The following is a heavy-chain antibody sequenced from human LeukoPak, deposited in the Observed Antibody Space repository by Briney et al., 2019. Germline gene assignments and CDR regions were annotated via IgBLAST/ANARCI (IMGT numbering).Heavy chain of an antibody. Sequence: GGSLRLSCAASGFTFSNAWMSWVRQAPGKGLEWVGRIKSKTDGGTTDYAAPVKGRFTISRDDSKNTQYLQMNSLKTEDTAVYYCTTSRRTYYYDSSGYYLNGFDIWGQGTMVTVSS. CDR1: GFTFSNAW. CDR2: IKSKTDGGTT. J-gene: IGHJ3*02. CDR3: TTSRRTYYYDSSGYYLNGFDI. V-gene: IGHV3-15*01. D-gene: IGHD3-22*01.